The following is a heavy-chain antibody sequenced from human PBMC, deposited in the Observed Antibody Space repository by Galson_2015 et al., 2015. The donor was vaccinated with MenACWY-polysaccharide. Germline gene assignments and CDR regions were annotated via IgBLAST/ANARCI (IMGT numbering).Heavy chain of an antibody. CDR1: GYTFPSYG. V-gene: IGHV1-18*01. D-gene: IGHD4-17*01. J-gene: IGHJ4*02. CDR3: ARDFLSTVTTRPGY. Sequence: QSGAEVKKPGPSVKVSCRASGYTFPSYGISWVRQAPGQGLEWMGWISVYNGNTKYAQNLQGRVTMTTDTSTSTAYMELRSLRSDDTAVYYCARDFLSTVTTRPGYWGQGTLVTVSS. CDR2: ISVYNGNT.